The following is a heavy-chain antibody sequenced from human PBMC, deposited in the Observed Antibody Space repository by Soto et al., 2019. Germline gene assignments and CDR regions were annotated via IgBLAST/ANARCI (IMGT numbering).Heavy chain of an antibody. Sequence: QVQLQQWGAGLLKPSETLSLTCAVYGGSFSGYYWSWIRQPPGKGLEWIGEINHSGSTNYNPSLKSRVTISVDTSKNQFSLKLSSVTAADTAVYYCAMGEGGWYWYYFVYWGQGTLVTVSS. V-gene: IGHV4-34*01. CDR3: AMGEGGWYWYYFVY. CDR2: INHSGST. CDR1: GGSFSGYY. J-gene: IGHJ4*02. D-gene: IGHD6-19*01.